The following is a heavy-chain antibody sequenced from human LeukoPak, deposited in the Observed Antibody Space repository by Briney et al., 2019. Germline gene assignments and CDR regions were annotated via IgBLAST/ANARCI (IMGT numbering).Heavy chain of an antibody. J-gene: IGHJ6*03. CDR2: IYYSGST. Sequence: PSETLSLTCTVSGGSISSGDYYWGWIRQPPGKGLEWIGYIYYSGSTYYNPSLKSRVTISVDTSKNQFSLKLSSVTAADTAVYYCARRQYDIPGRYYYYYMDVWGKGTTVTVSS. D-gene: IGHD3-9*01. V-gene: IGHV4-39*01. CDR3: ARRQYDIPGRYYYYYMDV. CDR1: GGSISSGDYY.